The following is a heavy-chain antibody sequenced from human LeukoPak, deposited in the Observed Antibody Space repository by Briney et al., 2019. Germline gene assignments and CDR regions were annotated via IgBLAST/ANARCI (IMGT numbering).Heavy chain of an antibody. CDR2: LSGSDRTT. CDR1: GFTFSSYA. V-gene: IGHV3-23*01. Sequence: GGSLRLSCATSGFTFSSYAMSWLRQGPGKGLEWVSSLSGSDRTTYYADSVKGRFTISRDNCKNTLYLQMSSLRGEDTAVYYCAKVSSGWSLDYWGQGTLVTVSS. D-gene: IGHD6-19*01. J-gene: IGHJ4*02. CDR3: AKVSSGWSLDY.